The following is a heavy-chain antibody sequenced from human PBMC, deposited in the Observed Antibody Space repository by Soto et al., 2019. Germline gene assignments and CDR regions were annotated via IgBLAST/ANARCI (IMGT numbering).Heavy chain of an antibody. V-gene: IGHV3-48*01. Sequence: GGSLRLSCAASGFTFSSYSMSWVRQAPGKGLEWVSYISSTSNTIYYADSVKGRFTISRDNAKNSLYLHMNSLSAEDTAVYYCARDRGCSGGICYRDLGYWGQGTLVTVSS. CDR1: GFTFSSYS. CDR3: ARDRGCSGGICYRDLGY. D-gene: IGHD2-15*01. CDR2: ISSTSNTI. J-gene: IGHJ4*02.